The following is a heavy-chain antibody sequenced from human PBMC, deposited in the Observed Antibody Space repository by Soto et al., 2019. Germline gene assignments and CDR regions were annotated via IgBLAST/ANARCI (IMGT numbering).Heavy chain of an antibody. J-gene: IGHJ5*02. D-gene: IGHD2-15*01. CDR1: GFTFSSYT. CDR2: ITGSSGHM. V-gene: IGHV3-23*01. CDR3: AKRVGRWNSWFDP. Sequence: GGSLRLSCAASGFTFSSYTMTWVRQAPGKGLEWVSSITGSSGHMYYTDSVKGRFTISRDNSKNTLYLQMNSLRAEDTAVYYCAKRVGRWNSWFDPWGQGTLVTVSS.